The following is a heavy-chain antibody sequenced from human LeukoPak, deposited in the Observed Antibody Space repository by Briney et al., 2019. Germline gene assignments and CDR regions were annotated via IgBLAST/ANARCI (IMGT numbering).Heavy chain of an antibody. CDR3: VKGGSISHNWFDS. Sequence: PGGSLRLSCAASGFTYSDYGMHWVRPAPGRGLEWVAFILNGGTLEYYPDSVKGRLTISRDNSRNTLYLQMNSVRLEDTAIYYCVKGGSISHNWFDSWGQGTLVTVSS. J-gene: IGHJ5*01. CDR1: GFTYSDYG. D-gene: IGHD3-16*01. CDR2: ILNGGTLE. V-gene: IGHV3-30*02.